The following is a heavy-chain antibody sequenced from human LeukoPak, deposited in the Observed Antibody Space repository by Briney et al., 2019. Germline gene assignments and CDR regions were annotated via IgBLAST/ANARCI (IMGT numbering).Heavy chain of an antibody. J-gene: IGHJ6*03. CDR1: GYNFPIYW. CDR2: IYPDDSNT. CDR3: ARQGAAGKYYYYYMDV. D-gene: IGHD6-13*01. V-gene: IGHV5-51*01. Sequence: AESLKISCQGSGYNFPIYWIGWVRQMPGQVLEWMGIIYPDDSNTIYGPSFQGQVTISADKSINTAYLEWSSLKASDTAIYYCARQGAAGKYYYYYMDVWGKGTTVTVSS.